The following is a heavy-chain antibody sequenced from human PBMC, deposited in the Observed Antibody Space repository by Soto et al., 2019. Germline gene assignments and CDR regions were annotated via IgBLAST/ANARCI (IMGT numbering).Heavy chain of an antibody. D-gene: IGHD6-6*01. Sequence: SVKVSFKASGGTFSSYALSWVRPAPGQGLELMGGIIPIFGTANYAQKFQGRVTITADESTSTAYMELRWLTSDDTAVYYCARSVSTIGALPDYGGQGTLVTVSS. CDR1: GGTFSSYA. CDR3: ARSVSTIGALPDY. CDR2: IIPIFGTA. V-gene: IGHV1-69*01. J-gene: IGHJ4*02.